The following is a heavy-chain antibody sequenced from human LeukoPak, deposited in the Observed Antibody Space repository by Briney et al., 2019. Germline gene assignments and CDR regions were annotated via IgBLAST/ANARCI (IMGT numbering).Heavy chain of an antibody. V-gene: IGHV3-21*01. CDR2: ISSSSSYI. Sequence: GGSLRLSCAASGFTFSSYSMNWVRQAPGKGLEWVSSISSSSSYIYYADSVKGRFTISRDNAKNSLYLQMNSLRAEDTAVYYCARDLLPTVTYGIFDYWGQGTLVTVSS. CDR3: ARDLLPTVTYGIFDY. J-gene: IGHJ4*02. D-gene: IGHD4-17*01. CDR1: GFTFSSYS.